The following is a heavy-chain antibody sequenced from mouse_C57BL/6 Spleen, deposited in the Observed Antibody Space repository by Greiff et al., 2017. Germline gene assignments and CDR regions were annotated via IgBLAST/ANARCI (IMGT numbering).Heavy chain of an antibody. J-gene: IGHJ4*01. V-gene: IGHV7-3*01. CDR2: IRNKANGYTT. D-gene: IGHD1-1*01. CDR1: GFTFTDYY. Sequence: EVKLMESGGGLVQPGGSLSLSCAASGFTFTDYYMSWVRQPPGKALEWLGFIRNKANGYTTEDSASVKGRFTIYRDNYQIILYLQMNALRAEDSATYYCARSTSLLRYAMDYWGQGTSVTVSS. CDR3: ARSTSLLRYAMDY.